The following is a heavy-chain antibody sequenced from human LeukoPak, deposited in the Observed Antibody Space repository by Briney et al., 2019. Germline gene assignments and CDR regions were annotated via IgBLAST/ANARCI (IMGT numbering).Heavy chain of an antibody. Sequence: SETPSLTCAVYGGSFSGYYWSWIRQPPGKGLEWIGEINHSGSTNYNPSLKSRVTISVDTSKNQFSLKLSSVTAADTAVYYCARVRTRLYCSSTSCRYWYFDLWGRGTLVTVSS. D-gene: IGHD2-2*01. V-gene: IGHV4-34*01. CDR3: ARVRTRLYCSSTSCRYWYFDL. CDR2: INHSGST. J-gene: IGHJ2*01. CDR1: GGSFSGYY.